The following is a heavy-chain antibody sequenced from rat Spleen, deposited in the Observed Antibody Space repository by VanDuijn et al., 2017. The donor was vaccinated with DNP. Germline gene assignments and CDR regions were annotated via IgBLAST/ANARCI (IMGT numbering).Heavy chain of an antibody. CDR2: INYEGSST. CDR3: ARQGYPGLKSMDA. CDR1: GFTFSNYY. D-gene: IGHD1-11*01. Sequence: EVQLVESGGGLVQPGRSMKLSCAASGFTFSNYYMAWVRQAPTKGLEWVASINYEGSSTYYGDSVKGRFTISRDNAKSTLYLQMNSLRSEDTATYYCARQGYPGLKSMDAWGQGTSVTVSS. V-gene: IGHV5-22*01. J-gene: IGHJ4*01.